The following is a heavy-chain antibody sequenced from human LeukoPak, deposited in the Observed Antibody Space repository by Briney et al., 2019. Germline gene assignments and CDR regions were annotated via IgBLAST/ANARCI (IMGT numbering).Heavy chain of an antibody. CDR2: ISNDGANE. Sequence: GGSLRPSCAASRFTFSTYAMHWVRQAPGKGLEWVAGISNDGANEDHADSVKGRFTISRVNSKNTLYLQMNSLRAEDTAIYYCARDRIAVAGMGAFQHWGQGTLVTVSS. CDR1: RFTFSTYA. D-gene: IGHD6-19*01. CDR3: ARDRIAVAGMGAFQH. J-gene: IGHJ1*01. V-gene: IGHV3-30-3*01.